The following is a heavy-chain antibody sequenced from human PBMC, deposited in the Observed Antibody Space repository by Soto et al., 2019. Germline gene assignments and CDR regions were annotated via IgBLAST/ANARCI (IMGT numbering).Heavy chain of an antibody. D-gene: IGHD4-4*01. CDR3: TTNSHCDH. V-gene: IGHV3-15*07. Sequence: EVQVVESGGGLVRPGGSLRLSCVVSSFPFKNAWMNWVRQAPGKGVEWVARIKTTSEGGTTDYAAPVKGRFIISRDDSKNTLYLQMNSLRTEDAAMYYCTTNSHCDHWGRGALVTVSS. CDR1: SFPFKNAW. CDR2: IKTTSEGGTT. J-gene: IGHJ4*02.